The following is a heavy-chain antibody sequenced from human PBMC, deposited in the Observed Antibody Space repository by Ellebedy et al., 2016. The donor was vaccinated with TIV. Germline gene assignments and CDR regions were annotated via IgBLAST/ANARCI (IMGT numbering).Heavy chain of an antibody. Sequence: GESLKISCAASGFTFSTYPMTWVRQAPGKGLEWVSIISANGGTTYYADSVKGRFTISRDNSKNMLFLQMNSLRAEDTALYYCAKGRKVIRSSILDYWGQGTLVTVSS. CDR2: ISANGGTT. CDR1: GFTFSTYP. CDR3: AKGRKVIRSSILDY. D-gene: IGHD2-21*01. V-gene: IGHV3-23*01. J-gene: IGHJ4*02.